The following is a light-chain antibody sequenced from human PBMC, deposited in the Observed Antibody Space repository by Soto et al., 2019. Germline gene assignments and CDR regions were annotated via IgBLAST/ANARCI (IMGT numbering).Light chain of an antibody. Sequence: EIVMTQSPATLSVSPGERATLSCRASQSVSSNLAWYQQKPGQAPRLLIYGASTRATGIPARFSGSGSGPDFTLTISSLQSGDFAVYYCQQYNNWPFTFGPGTKVDIK. V-gene: IGKV3-15*01. CDR1: QSVSSN. J-gene: IGKJ3*01. CDR3: QQYNNWPFT. CDR2: GAS.